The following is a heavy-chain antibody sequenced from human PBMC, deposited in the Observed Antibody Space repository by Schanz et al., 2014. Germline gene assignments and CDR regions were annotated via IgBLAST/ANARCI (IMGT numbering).Heavy chain of an antibody. V-gene: IGHV1-69*04. Sequence: QVQLVQSGDEVKKPGSPVKVSCKSSGGTFSSYAISWVRQAPGQGLEWMGRIIPILGIVNYAQRFQDRVRITADRSTSTAYMELSSLRSEDTAVYYCARGYGDSPTDFWGQGTLVTVSS. CDR1: GGTFSSYA. J-gene: IGHJ4*02. CDR3: ARGYGDSPTDF. CDR2: IIPILGIV. D-gene: IGHD4-17*01.